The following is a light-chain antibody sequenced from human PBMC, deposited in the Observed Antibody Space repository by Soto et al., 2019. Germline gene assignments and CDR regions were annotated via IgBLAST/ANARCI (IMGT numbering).Light chain of an antibody. CDR1: QSISNY. CDR2: AAS. V-gene: IGKV1-39*01. CDR3: QQSYNAPRT. J-gene: IGKJ1*01. Sequence: DIQMTQSPYSLSASVGDRVTITCRASQSISNYLNWYQQKPGKAPRLLIHAASSLQSGVPSRFSGSGSGTDFTLTISSLQPEDCAIYYCQQSYNAPRTFGPGTKVEIK.